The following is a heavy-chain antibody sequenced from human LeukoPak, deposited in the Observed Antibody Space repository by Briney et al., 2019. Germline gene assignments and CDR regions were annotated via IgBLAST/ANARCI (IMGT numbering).Heavy chain of an antibody. D-gene: IGHD1-26*01. CDR3: ATSGGYYQFDY. CDR2: IYSGGST. CDR1: GFTFSRYW. J-gene: IGHJ4*02. Sequence: GGSLRLSCAASGFTFSRYWMHWVRQAPGKGLEWVSVIYSGGSTYYVDSVKGRFTISRDNSKNTLYLQMNSLRADDTAVYYCATSGGYYQFDYWGQGTLVTVSS. V-gene: IGHV3-53*01.